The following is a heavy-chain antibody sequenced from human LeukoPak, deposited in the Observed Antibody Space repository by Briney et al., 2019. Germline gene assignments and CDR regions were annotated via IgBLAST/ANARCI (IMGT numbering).Heavy chain of an antibody. CDR1: GGSISSYY. Sequence: SETLSLTCTVSGGSISSYYWSWIRQPPGKGLDWIGYIYTSGSTKYNPSLKSRVTMSVDTSKNQFSLKLSSVTAADTAVYYCARHTYHYDSSGYYGGEWFDPWGQGTLVTVSS. J-gene: IGHJ5*02. V-gene: IGHV4-4*09. CDR2: IYTSGST. D-gene: IGHD3-22*01. CDR3: ARHTYHYDSSGYYGGEWFDP.